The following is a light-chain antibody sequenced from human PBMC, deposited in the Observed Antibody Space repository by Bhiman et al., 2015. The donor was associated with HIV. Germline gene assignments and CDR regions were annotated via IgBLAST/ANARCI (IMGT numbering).Light chain of an antibody. CDR2: QDN. CDR3: QAWDTNSVV. CDR1: KLGDRY. V-gene: IGLV3-1*01. Sequence: SYELTQPPSVSVSPGQTASITCSGDKLGDRYAHWYQQKPGQSPVLVIYQDNKRPSGVPERFFGSNSGNTATLTISGTQSMDEADYYCQAWDTNSVVFGGGTKLTVL. J-gene: IGLJ2*01.